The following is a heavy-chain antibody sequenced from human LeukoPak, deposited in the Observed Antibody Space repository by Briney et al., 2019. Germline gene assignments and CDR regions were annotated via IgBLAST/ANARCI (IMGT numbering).Heavy chain of an antibody. CDR3: ARADQLRWFGDPRRPYYYGLDV. Sequence: GESLKISFKASGYSFADYWIGWVRQMPGKGLEWRWIIYPGDSDTRFSTTCQGQVTISADKSISTAYLQWSSLKASDTAIYYCARADQLRWFGDPRRPYYYGLDVWGQGTTVTVSS. CDR1: GYSFADYW. D-gene: IGHD3-10*01. V-gene: IGHV5-51*01. CDR2: IYPGDSDT. J-gene: IGHJ6*02.